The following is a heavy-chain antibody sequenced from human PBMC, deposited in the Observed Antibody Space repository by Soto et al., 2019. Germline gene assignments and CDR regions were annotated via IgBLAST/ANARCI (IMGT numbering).Heavy chain of an antibody. Sequence: EVQLLESGGGLVQPGGSLRLSCAASGFTFSSYAMIWVRQAPGKGLEWVSAISGSGGSTDYADSVKGRFTISRDNSKNTLYLQMNSLRAEDTAVYYCAKEASVDIPFYYYYYLDVWGKGTTVTVSS. J-gene: IGHJ6*03. CDR2: ISGSGGST. CDR1: GFTFSSYA. V-gene: IGHV3-23*01. CDR3: AKEASVDIPFYYYYYLDV. D-gene: IGHD5-12*01.